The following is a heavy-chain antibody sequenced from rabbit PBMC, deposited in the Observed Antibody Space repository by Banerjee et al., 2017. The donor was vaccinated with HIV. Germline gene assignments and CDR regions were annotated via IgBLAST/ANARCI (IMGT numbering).Heavy chain of an antibody. J-gene: IGHJ3*01. Sequence: QEQLVESGGGLVQPEGSLTLTCTASGFSFSSNYWLCWVRQAPGKGLEWIACIGAGSTYYATWAKGRFTISKTSSTTVTLQMTSLTAADTATYFCARVTGYASTSNYPTRLDLWGQGTLVTVS. CDR1: GFSFSSNYW. D-gene: IGHD8-1*01. CDR2: IGAGST. CDR3: ARVTGYASTSNYPTRLDL. V-gene: IGHV1S45*01.